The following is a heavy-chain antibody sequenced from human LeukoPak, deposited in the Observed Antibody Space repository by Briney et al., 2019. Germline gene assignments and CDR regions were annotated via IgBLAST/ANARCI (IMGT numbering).Heavy chain of an antibody. CDR2: IYSGGST. J-gene: IGHJ4*02. CDR3: ARVDYGSGSYFDY. CDR1: GFTVSSNY. D-gene: IGHD3-10*01. V-gene: IGHV3-53*01. Sequence: PGGSLRLSCAAPGFTVSSNYMSWVRRAPGKGLEWVSVIYSGGSTDYADSVKGRFAISRDNSKNMLYLQLNSLRAEDTAVYYCARVDYGSGSYFDYWGQGTLVTVSS.